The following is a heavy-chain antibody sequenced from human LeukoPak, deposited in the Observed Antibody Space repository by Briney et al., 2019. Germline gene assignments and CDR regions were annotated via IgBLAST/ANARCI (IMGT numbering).Heavy chain of an antibody. D-gene: IGHD5-12*01. Sequence: NPSETLSLTCTVSGDSISSYYWSWIRQPPGKGLEWIGEINHSGSTNYNPSLKSRVTISVDTSKNQFSLKLSSVTAADTAVYYCARLTRRGYDSRDSPDYWGQGTLVTVSS. CDR2: INHSGST. J-gene: IGHJ4*02. CDR3: ARLTRRGYDSRDSPDY. V-gene: IGHV4-34*01. CDR1: GDSISSYY.